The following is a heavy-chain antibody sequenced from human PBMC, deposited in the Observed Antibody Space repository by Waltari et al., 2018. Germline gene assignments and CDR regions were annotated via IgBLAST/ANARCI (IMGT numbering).Heavy chain of an antibody. CDR2: IYYSGST. CDR1: GGSISSYY. D-gene: IGHD6-13*01. CDR3: ARDEIAGNRGHAFDI. J-gene: IGHJ3*02. V-gene: IGHV4-59*01. Sequence: QVQLQESGPGLVKPSETLSLTCTVSGGSISSYYWSWIRQPPGKGLEWIGYIYYSGSTNYTPSLKSRVTISVDTSKNQFSLKLSSVTAADTAVYYCARDEIAGNRGHAFDIWGQGTMVTVSS.